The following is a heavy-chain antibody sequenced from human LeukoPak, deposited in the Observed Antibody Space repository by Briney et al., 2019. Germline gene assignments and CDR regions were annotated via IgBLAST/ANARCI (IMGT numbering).Heavy chain of an antibody. CDR2: IFYNGIT. CDR3: ARRVHSSSWSSYFDY. V-gene: IGHV4-39*01. D-gene: IGHD6-13*01. Sequence: PSETLSLTCTVSSVSITSTNYYWGWIRQSPGKGLEWIGSIFYNGITHYNPSLKSRVTISVDTSKNQFSLKLTSVTAADTAVYYCARRVHSSSWSSYFDYWGQETLVTVSS. CDR1: SVSITSTNYY. J-gene: IGHJ4*02.